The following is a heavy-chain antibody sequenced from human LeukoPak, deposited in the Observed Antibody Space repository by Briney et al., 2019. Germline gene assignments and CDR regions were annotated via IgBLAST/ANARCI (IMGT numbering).Heavy chain of an antibody. CDR2: INSDGSST. Sequence: RGSLTLSCAASGFTFSSYWMHWVRQAAGKGLAWVSRINSDGSSTNYADSVKGRFTISRDNAKNTLYLQMNRLRAEETAVYYCARVRGYNYGYNYWGQGTLVTVSS. CDR1: GFTFSSYW. CDR3: ARVRGYNYGYNY. D-gene: IGHD5-18*01. V-gene: IGHV3-74*01. J-gene: IGHJ4*02.